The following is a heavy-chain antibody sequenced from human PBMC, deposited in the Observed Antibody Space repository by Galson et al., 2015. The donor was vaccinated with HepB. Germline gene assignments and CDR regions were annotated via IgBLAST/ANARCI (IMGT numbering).Heavy chain of an antibody. CDR1: GYTLTELS. Sequence: SVKVSCKVSGYTLTELSMHWVRQAPGKGLEWMGGFDPEDGETIYAQKFQGRVTMTEDTSTDTAYMELSSLRSEDTAVYYCAIQKGYSSSPPSDYWGQGTLVTVSS. J-gene: IGHJ4*02. CDR2: FDPEDGET. D-gene: IGHD6-6*01. CDR3: AIQKGYSSSPPSDY. V-gene: IGHV1-24*01.